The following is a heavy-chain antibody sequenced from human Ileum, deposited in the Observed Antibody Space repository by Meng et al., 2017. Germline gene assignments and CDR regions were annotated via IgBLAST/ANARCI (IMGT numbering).Heavy chain of an antibody. CDR1: GGSISTSDW. D-gene: IGHD1-26*01. CDR2: IHHSGST. V-gene: IGHV4-4*02. CDR3: AREWSGSYRHFDY. Sequence: VQRQESGPGLLKPSGTLSRTCAVSGGSISTSDWWSWVRQPPGKGLEWIGEIHHSGSTNYNPSLKSRVTISVDKSKNQFSLKLNSVTAADTAVYYCAREWSGSYRHFDYWGQGTLVTVSS. J-gene: IGHJ4*02.